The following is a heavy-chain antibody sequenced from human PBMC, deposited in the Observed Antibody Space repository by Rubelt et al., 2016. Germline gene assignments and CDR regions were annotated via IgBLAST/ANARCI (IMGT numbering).Heavy chain of an antibody. Sequence: QVQLQESGPGLVKPSETLSLTCTVSGGSISSYYWGWIRRPPGKGLEWIGRIYTSGSTNNNPSLKSRVTMSVDTSKNQFALKLSAVTAADTAVYYCARESRGYDVWSSWGQGTLVTVSS. CDR3: ARESRGYDVWSS. J-gene: IGHJ4*02. CDR1: GGSISSYY. D-gene: IGHD3-3*01. V-gene: IGHV4-4*07. CDR2: IYTSGST.